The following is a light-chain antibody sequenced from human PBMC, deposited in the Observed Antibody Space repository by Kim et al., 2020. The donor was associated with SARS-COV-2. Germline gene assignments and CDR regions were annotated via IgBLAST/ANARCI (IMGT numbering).Light chain of an antibody. CDR1: QNVLYYSNSKNY. CDR2: WAS. V-gene: IGKV4-1*01. CDR3: QQYYTLPLT. Sequence: DIVMTQSPHSLAVSLGERATINCKSSQNVLYYSNSKNYLAWFQQKPGQPPKLLIYWASARQSGVPDRFTGSGSGTDFTLTISSLQAEDVAVYYCQQYYTLPLTFGGGTKVEIK. J-gene: IGKJ4*01.